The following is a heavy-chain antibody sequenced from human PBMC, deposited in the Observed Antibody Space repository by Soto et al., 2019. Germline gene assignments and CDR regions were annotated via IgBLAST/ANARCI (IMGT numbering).Heavy chain of an antibody. CDR3: ARQFSSSGWTFDY. J-gene: IGHJ4*02. V-gene: IGHV4-39*01. CDR2: IYYIGST. Sequence: SETLSLTCTVSGGSISSSSHYWGWIRQPPGKGLEWIGSIYYIGSTYYIPSLKSRVTISVDTSKNQFSLKLTSVTAADTAVYYCARQFSSSGWTFDYWGQGTLVTVS. CDR1: GGSISSSSHY. D-gene: IGHD6-19*01.